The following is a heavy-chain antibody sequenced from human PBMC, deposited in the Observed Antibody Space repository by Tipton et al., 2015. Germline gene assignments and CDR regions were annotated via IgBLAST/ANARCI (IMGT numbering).Heavy chain of an antibody. V-gene: IGHV4-31*03. Sequence: TLSLTCTVSGGSISSGGYYWSWIRQHPGKGLEWIGYIYCSGSTYYNPSLKSRVTISVDTSKNQFSLKLSSVTAADTAVYYCARGYGRMVRGVHFDYWGQGTLVTVSS. D-gene: IGHD3-10*01. J-gene: IGHJ4*02. CDR1: GGSISSGGYY. CDR3: ARGYGRMVRGVHFDY. CDR2: IYCSGST.